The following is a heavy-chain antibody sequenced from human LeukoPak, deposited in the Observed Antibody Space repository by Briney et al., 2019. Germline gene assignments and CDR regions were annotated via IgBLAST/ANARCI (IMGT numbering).Heavy chain of an antibody. D-gene: IGHD2-15*01. CDR1: GFTFSSYA. CDR2: ISGSGSTI. V-gene: IGHV3-23*01. CDR3: ARVRIVVVVAATGPTGWFDP. Sequence: GGSLRLSCAASGFTFSSYAMSWVRQAPGKGLEWVSAISGSGSTIYYADSAKGRFTISRDNAKNSLYLQMNSLRAEDTAVYYCARVRIVVVVAATGPTGWFDPWGQGTLVTVSS. J-gene: IGHJ5*02.